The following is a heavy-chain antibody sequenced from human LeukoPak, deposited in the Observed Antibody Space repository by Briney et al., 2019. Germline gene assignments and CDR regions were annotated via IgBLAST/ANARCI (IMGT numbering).Heavy chain of an antibody. CDR2: INHSGST. Sequence: PSETLSLTCAVYGGSFSGYYWSWIRQPPGKGLEWIGEINHSGSTNYNPSLKSRVTISVDTSKNQFSLKLSSVTAADTAVYYCKMQQLVRSYYYSGMDVWGQGTTVIVSS. CDR3: KMQQLVRSYYYSGMDV. J-gene: IGHJ6*02. CDR1: GGSFSGYY. D-gene: IGHD6-13*01. V-gene: IGHV4-34*01.